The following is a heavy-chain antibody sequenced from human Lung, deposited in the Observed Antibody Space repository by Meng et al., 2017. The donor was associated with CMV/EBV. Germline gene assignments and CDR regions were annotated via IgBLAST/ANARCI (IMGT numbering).Heavy chain of an antibody. D-gene: IGHD3-16*01. CDR2: VYHMGNT. CDR1: GASMSSDY. V-gene: IGHV4-59*12. CDR3: AKGGGSGFGP. J-gene: IGHJ5*02. Sequence: GSLRLSCTVSGASMSSDYWSWIRQSPGKGLEWVASVYHMGNTNYNPSLKSRATISLDTSKSQFSLKLISVTGADTAIYYFAKGGGSGFGPWGQGSLVTVSS.